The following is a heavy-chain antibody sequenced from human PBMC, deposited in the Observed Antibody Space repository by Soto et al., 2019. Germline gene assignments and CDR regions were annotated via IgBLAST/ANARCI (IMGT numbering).Heavy chain of an antibody. V-gene: IGHV3-15*06. Sequence: EIQLVESGGGVVKPGESLTLSCAASGFTVKDAWMHWVRQAPGKGLEWVGLISSQRDGVATHYAAPVRDRCTISRDDSRNTLYLRMNSLKIEDTAVYYCTQLYRDDPWGQGTPVTVSS. CDR1: GFTVKDAW. CDR2: ISSQRDGVAT. CDR3: TQLYRDDP. D-gene: IGHD3-10*01. J-gene: IGHJ5*02.